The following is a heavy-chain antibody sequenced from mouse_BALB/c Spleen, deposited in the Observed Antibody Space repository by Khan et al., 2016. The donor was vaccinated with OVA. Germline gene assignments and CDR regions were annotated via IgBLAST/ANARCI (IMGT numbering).Heavy chain of an antibody. V-gene: IGHV2-6-1*01. CDR2: IWSDGST. Sequence: VQLVESGPGLVAPSQSLSITCTIPGFSLTNYGVHWVRQPPGKGLEWLVVIWSDGSTTYNSPLNSRLSISKDNSKSQVFLKMNSLQADDTAMYYCARQPYYHYYIMDYWGQGTSVTVSS. D-gene: IGHD2-10*01. CDR3: ARQPYYHYYIMDY. CDR1: GFSLTNYG. J-gene: IGHJ4*01.